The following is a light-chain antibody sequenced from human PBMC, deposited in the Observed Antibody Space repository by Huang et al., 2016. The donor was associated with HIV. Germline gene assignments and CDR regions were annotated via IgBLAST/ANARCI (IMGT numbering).Light chain of an antibody. Sequence: DIQMTQSPSSLSASVGDRVTITCQASQDISNYLNWYQQKPGKAPKLLIYEASNLETGGPSRFSGSGSGTDFTLTISSLQPEDIGTYYCQQYDNVPYTFGQGTKLETK. J-gene: IGKJ2*01. CDR3: QQYDNVPYT. CDR2: EAS. V-gene: IGKV1-33*01. CDR1: QDISNY.